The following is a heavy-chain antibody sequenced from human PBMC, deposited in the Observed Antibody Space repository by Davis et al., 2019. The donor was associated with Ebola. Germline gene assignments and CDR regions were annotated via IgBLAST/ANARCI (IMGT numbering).Heavy chain of an antibody. CDR1: GYTFTSYG. CDR2: ISAYNGNT. CDR3: ARGAIFGVDYRYYYYYMDV. Sequence: ASVKVSCKASGYTFTSYGINWVRQAPGQGLEWMGWISAYNGNTNYAQRLQGRVTMTTETSTSKAHMELRSLRSDDTAVYYCARGAIFGVDYRYYYYYMDVWGKGTTVTVSS. V-gene: IGHV1-18*01. J-gene: IGHJ6*03. D-gene: IGHD3-3*01.